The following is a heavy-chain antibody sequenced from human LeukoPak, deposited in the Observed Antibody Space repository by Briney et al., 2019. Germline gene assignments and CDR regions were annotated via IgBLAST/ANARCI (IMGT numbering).Heavy chain of an antibody. Sequence: SETLSLTCTVSGGSISSYYWSWIRLPPGKGLEWIGYIYYTGATYYNPSLKSRVTISLDTSKNQSPLKLSSVTAADAAVYYCARAGYSYGTGYYFDYWGQGALVTVSS. CDR1: GGSISSYY. V-gene: IGHV4-59*01. CDR2: IYYTGAT. CDR3: ARAGYSYGTGYYFDY. D-gene: IGHD5-18*01. J-gene: IGHJ4*02.